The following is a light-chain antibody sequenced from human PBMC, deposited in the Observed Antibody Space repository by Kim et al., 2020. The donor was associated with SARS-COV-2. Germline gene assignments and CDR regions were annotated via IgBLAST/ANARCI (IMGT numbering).Light chain of an antibody. CDR1: QSISTS. V-gene: IGKV1-39*01. CDR2: AAS. Sequence: ASVGDRVTITCRASQSISTSLNWYQQKPGNAPKLLIYAASNLQRVFPSRFSGSGSGTHFTLTISGLQHEDFATYYCQQSYSTPPTFGQGTRLEIK. J-gene: IGKJ5*01. CDR3: QQSYSTPPT.